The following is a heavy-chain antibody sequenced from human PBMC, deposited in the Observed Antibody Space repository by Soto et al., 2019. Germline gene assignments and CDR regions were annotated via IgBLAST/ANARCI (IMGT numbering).Heavy chain of an antibody. CDR2: IYNSAGT. D-gene: IGHD3-22*01. J-gene: IGHJ4*01. CDR1: GLSTSSGDYC. Sequence: TLSLTCGVSGLSTSSGDYCWSWLRQPPGKGLEWIGHIYNSAGTYTNPSLYSRVVMSADRSKNQISLKTEDTAVYYCTTDSYFTLKLVRFDYWGLGTLVTVSS. CDR3: TTDSYFTLKLVRFDY. V-gene: IGHV4-30-2*01.